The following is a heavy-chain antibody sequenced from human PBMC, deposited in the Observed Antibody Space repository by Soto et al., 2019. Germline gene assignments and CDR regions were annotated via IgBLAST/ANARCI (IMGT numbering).Heavy chain of an antibody. D-gene: IGHD2-15*01. CDR1: GFTVSSNY. CDR3: AREGDGCSGGSCYHYYYGMDV. J-gene: IGHJ6*02. V-gene: IGHV3-53*01. CDR2: IYSGGST. Sequence: GGSLRLSCAASGFTVSSNYMSWVRQAPGKGLEWVSVIYSGGSTYYADSVKGRFTISRDNSKNTLYLQMNSLRAEDTAVYHCAREGDGCSGGSCYHYYYGMDVCGQRTTVTVS.